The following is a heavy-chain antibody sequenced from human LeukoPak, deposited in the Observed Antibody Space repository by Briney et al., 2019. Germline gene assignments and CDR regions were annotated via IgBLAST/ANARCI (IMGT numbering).Heavy chain of an antibody. D-gene: IGHD3-10*01. CDR3: ARRYYYGPGSYYNPRQNNWFDP. J-gene: IGHJ5*02. V-gene: IGHV4-34*01. CDR2: INHSGST. CDR1: GGSFSGYY. Sequence: PSETLSLTCAVYGGSFSGYYWSWIRQPPGKGLEWIGEINHSGSTNYNPSLKSRVTISVDTSKNQFSLKLSSVTAADTAVYYCARRYYYGPGSYYNPRQNNWFDPWGQGTLVTVSS.